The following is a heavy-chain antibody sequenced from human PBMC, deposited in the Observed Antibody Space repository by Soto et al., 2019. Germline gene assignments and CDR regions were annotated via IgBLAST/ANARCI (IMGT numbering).Heavy chain of an antibody. D-gene: IGHD3-9*01. Sequence: QITLKESGPTLVRPTQTLTLTCSFSGFSLNTRGVSVAWVRQPPGGALECLAVIFWDDDKRYRPSLQSRLTVAKDTSKNRVILTMTNMDPVDTATYYCAHTPPGPLTGYYGLDVWGQGTTVTVSS. V-gene: IGHV2-5*02. CDR1: GFSLNTRGVS. CDR2: IFWDDDK. CDR3: AHTPPGPLTGYYGLDV. J-gene: IGHJ6*02.